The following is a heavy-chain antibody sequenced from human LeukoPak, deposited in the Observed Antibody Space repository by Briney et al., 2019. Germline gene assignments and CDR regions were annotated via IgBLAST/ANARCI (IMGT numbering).Heavy chain of an antibody. CDR1: GFTFSTYG. D-gene: IGHD4-23*01. CDR2: IWNDGSNK. Sequence: GGSLRLSCAASGFTFSTYGMHWLRQAPPKRVEWVAAIWNDGSNKYYGDSVKGRFTISRDNSKNTLYLEMNNLRPEDTAVYYCARAVGPFDYWGQGTLVTVSS. J-gene: IGHJ4*02. CDR3: ARAVGPFDY. V-gene: IGHV3-33*01.